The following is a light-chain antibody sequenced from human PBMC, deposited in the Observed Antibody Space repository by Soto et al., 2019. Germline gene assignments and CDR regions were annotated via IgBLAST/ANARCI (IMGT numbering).Light chain of an antibody. J-gene: IGKJ4*01. CDR1: QSITNSY. CDR2: GAS. CDR3: QQYGYLVT. Sequence: EIGLTQAPGALSLXPGGVAALPGRASQSITNSYLAWYQQKPGRAHRLLIYGASSRATGIPDRFSGSGSGTDFTLTISRLEPEDFAMYYCQQYGYLVTFGGGTKV. V-gene: IGKV3-20*01.